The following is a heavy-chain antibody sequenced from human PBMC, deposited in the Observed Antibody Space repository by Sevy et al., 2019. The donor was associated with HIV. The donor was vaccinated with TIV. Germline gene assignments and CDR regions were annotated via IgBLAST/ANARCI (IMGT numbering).Heavy chain of an antibody. CDR1: GYTFTSYG. CDR2: ISAYNGNK. D-gene: IGHD6-13*01. V-gene: IGHV1-18*01. J-gene: IGHJ4*02. CDR3: AREQYTYSRSSQADY. Sequence: ASVKVSCKASGYTFTSYGISWVRQAPGQGLEWMGWISAYNGNKNYAQKFQGRVTMTTDTSTSTAYMELRSLRSDDTAVYYCAREQYTYSRSSQADYWGQGTLVTVSS.